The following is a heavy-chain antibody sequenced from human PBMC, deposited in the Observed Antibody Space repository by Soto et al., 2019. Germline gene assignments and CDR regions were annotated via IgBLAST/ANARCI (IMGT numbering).Heavy chain of an antibody. Sequence: SETLSLTCTVSGGSISRNYWNWIRQPPGKGLEWIGYIYYRGSTNHNPSLKSRVTISVDTSKNQISLKLSSVTAADTAVYYCARDGGQEYGDKNWFDTWGQGTLVTVSS. D-gene: IGHD4-17*01. V-gene: IGHV4-59*01. J-gene: IGHJ5*02. CDR2: IYYRGST. CDR1: GGSISRNY. CDR3: ARDGGQEYGDKNWFDT.